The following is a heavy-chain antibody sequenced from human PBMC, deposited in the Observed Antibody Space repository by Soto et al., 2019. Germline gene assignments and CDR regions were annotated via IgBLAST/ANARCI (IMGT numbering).Heavy chain of an antibody. CDR3: ARGVLA. Sequence: QVQLQESGSRLVRPSQTLSLTCSVSGGSVNSGGYSWSWIRQPPGKGLEWIGFISTSGSPACNPSLKSRVTISVDRSNNQISLELSSVTAADTAVYYCARGVLAWGPGTLVTVSS. J-gene: IGHJ5*02. CDR2: ISTSGSP. V-gene: IGHV4-30-2*01. CDR1: GGSVNSGGYS. D-gene: IGHD2-8*01.